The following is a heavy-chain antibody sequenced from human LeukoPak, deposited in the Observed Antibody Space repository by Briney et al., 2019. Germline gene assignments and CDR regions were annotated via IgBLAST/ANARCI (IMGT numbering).Heavy chain of an antibody. CDR2: ITGSGSNT. D-gene: IGHD5-18*01. Sequence: PGGSLRLSCAASGFSFSSFAMSWVRQAPGKGLEWVSAITGSGSNTYYADSVKGRFTISRDNSKNTLYLQMNSLRGEDTAVYYCAKAPANYVDTAMGTFDYWGQGTLVTVSS. V-gene: IGHV3-23*01. CDR3: AKAPANYVDTAMGTFDY. J-gene: IGHJ4*02. CDR1: GFSFSSFA.